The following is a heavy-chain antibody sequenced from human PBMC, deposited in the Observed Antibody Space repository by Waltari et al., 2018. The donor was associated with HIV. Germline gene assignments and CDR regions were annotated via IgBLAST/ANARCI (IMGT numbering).Heavy chain of an antibody. CDR3: ARPRYSGYDYPTYFDS. D-gene: IGHD5-12*01. CDR2: IKTCGSNS. Sequence: QVQLVESGGGLVKPGGSLRLSCAASGFTFSDYHMGWIRQPPGKVLEWVSYIKTCGSNSHYPDSVKGRFTISRDNAKNALYLQMDNLRGEDTAVYYCARPRYSGYDYPTYFDSWGQGNLVTVSS. V-gene: IGHV3-11*01. J-gene: IGHJ4*02. CDR1: GFTFSDYH.